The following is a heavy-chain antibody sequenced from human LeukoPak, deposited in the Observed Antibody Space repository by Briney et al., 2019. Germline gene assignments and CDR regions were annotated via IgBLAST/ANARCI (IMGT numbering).Heavy chain of an antibody. D-gene: IGHD1-26*01. V-gene: IGHV4-59*08. Sequence: GSLRLSCAVSGFSVSTYAMGWVRQAPGKGLEWIAYIYYSGSTKYNPSLESRVTISVDTSKNQFSLKLSSVTAADTAVYYCARQYGGSLWYFDSWGQGTLVTVSS. CDR2: IYYSGST. CDR3: ARQYGGSLWYFDS. J-gene: IGHJ4*02. CDR1: GFSVSTYA.